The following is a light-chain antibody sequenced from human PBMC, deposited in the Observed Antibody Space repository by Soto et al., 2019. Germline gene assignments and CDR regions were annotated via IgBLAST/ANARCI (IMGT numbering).Light chain of an antibody. J-gene: IGKJ1*01. CDR1: QSISSS. CDR3: QQFNNRPPT. Sequence: EIVMTQSPATLSVSPGERTTLFCMASQSISSSLAWYQQKPGQAPRLLIYGAFTRATGIPARFSGSGSGTEFTLTISSLQSEDFAVYYCQQFNNRPPTFGQGTKVDI. CDR2: GAF. V-gene: IGKV3-15*01.